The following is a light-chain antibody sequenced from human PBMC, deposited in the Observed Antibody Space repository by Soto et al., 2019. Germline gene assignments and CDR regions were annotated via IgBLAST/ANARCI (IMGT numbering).Light chain of an antibody. CDR3: SSYTSRSTLV. V-gene: IGLV2-14*01. J-gene: IGLJ1*01. CDR2: EVT. CDR1: TSDVGGYDV. Sequence: QSVLTQPASVSGSPGQSITISCSGTTSDVGGYDVVSWYQQHPGKAPKLMIFEVTNRPSGVSNRFSGSKSGNTASLTISGLQAEDEADYYCSSYTSRSTLVFGTGTKLTVL.